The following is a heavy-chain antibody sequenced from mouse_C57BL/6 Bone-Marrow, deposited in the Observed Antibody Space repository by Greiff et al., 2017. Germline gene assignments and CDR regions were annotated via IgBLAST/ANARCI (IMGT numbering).Heavy chain of an antibody. CDR3: AREDLVRYYFDY. Sequence: QVQLQQPGAELVMPGASVKLSCKASGYTFTSYWMHWVKQRPGQGLEWIGEIDPSDSYTNYNQKFKGKSTFTVDKSSSTAYMQLSSLTSEDSAVYYCAREDLVRYYFDYWGQGTTLTVSS. V-gene: IGHV1-69*01. CDR2: IDPSDSYT. J-gene: IGHJ2*01. D-gene: IGHD1-1*01. CDR1: GYTFTSYW.